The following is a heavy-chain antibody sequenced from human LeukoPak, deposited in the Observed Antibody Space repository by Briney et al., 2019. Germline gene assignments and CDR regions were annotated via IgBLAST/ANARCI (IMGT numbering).Heavy chain of an antibody. V-gene: IGHV1-69*01. J-gene: IGHJ3*02. CDR2: IIPIFGTP. D-gene: IGHD2-15*01. CDR3: ASQNPAAVAFDI. Sequence: QGLELMGGIIPIFGTPNYAQKFQGRVTITADESTSTAYMELSSLRSEDTAVYYCASQNPAAVAFDIWGQGTMVTVSS.